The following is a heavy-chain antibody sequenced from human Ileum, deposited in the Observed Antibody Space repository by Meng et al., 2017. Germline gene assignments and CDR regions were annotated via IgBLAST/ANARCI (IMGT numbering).Heavy chain of an antibody. CDR3: VRDGSSSSGGTL. V-gene: IGHV4-4*07. J-gene: IGHJ2*01. CDR1: GGSISNYY. D-gene: IGHD2-2*01. Sequence: QVQLKEPGPGLVKPSETLSLTFQVSGGSISNYYWSWIRQPAGKGLEWIGRIYASVSTNYNPSLKTRITMSVDTSKSQFSLKLTSITAADTAVYYCVRDGSSSSGGTLWGRGTLVTVSS. CDR2: IYASVST.